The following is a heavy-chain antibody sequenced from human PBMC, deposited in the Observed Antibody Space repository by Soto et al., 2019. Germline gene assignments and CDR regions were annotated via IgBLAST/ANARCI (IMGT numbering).Heavy chain of an antibody. CDR3: AKTIAPDPRLDYYFDY. Sequence: PGGSLRLSCAASGFTFSSYAMSWVRQAPGKGLEWVSAISGSGGSTYYADSVKGRFTISRDNSKNTLYLQMNSLRAEDTAVYYCAKTIAPDPRLDYYFDYWGQGTLVTVSS. J-gene: IGHJ4*02. V-gene: IGHV3-23*01. CDR1: GFTFSSYA. D-gene: IGHD1-1*01. CDR2: ISGSGGST.